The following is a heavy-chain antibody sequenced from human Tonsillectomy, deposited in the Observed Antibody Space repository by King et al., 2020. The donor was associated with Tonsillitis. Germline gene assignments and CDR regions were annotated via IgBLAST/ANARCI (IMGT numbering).Heavy chain of an antibody. V-gene: IGHV4-39*07. J-gene: IGHJ4*02. CDR1: GGSISSSSYY. CDR3: ARLTTVTTSFDS. Sequence: LQLQESGPGLVKPSETLSLTCTVSGGSISSSSYYWGWIRQPPGKGLEWIGSIYYSGSTYYNPSLKSRVTISVDTSKNQFSLKLSSVTAADTAVYYCARLTTVTTSFDSWGQGTLVTVSS. CDR2: IYYSGST. D-gene: IGHD4-17*01.